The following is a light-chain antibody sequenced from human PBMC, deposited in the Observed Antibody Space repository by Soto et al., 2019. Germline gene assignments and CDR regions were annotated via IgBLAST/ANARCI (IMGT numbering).Light chain of an antibody. CDR3: SSYTSGTTLYV. J-gene: IGLJ1*01. CDR1: SSDVGGYNY. Sequence: QSVLTQPASVSGSPGQSITISCTGTSSDVGGYNYVSWYQHHAGKAPRLMIYASSNRPSGVSHRFSGSRSGNTASLTISGLRAEDEADYYCSSYTSGTTLYVFGTGTKVTVL. CDR2: ASS. V-gene: IGLV2-14*01.